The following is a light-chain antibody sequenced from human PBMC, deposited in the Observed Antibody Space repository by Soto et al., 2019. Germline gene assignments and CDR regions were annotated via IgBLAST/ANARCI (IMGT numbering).Light chain of an antibody. V-gene: IGLV2-14*01. J-gene: IGLJ1*01. CDR3: SSYTSSSTLLYV. CDR2: DVS. CDR1: SSDVGGYNY. Sequence: QSALTQPASVSGSLGQSITISCTGTSSDVGGYNYVSWYQQHPGKAPKLMIYDVSNRPSGVSNRFSGSKSGNTASLTISGLQADDEADYYCSSYTSSSTLLYVFGTGTKLTVL.